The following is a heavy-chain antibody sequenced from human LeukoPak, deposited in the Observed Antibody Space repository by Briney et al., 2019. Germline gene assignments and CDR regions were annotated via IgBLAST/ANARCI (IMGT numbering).Heavy chain of an antibody. CDR1: GGSFSGYY. V-gene: IGHV4-59*12. J-gene: IGHJ4*02. Sequence: SETLSLTCGVSGGSFSGYYWSWIRQSPGKGLEWIGYIYYSGSTNYNPSLKSRVTISVDTSKNQFSLKLSSVTAADTAVYYCAREWWAATGWKEDYYFDYWGQGTLVTVSS. CDR2: IYYSGST. D-gene: IGHD2-15*01. CDR3: AREWWAATGWKEDYYFDY.